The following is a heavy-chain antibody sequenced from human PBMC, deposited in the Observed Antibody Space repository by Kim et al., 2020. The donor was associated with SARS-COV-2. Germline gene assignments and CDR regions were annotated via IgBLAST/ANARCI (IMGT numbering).Heavy chain of an antibody. CDR2: I. CDR3: GKDLVPGGMDV. V-gene: IGHV3-9*01. J-gene: IGHJ6*02. Sequence: IDYADSVKGRFTVSRDNAKNSLYLQMNSRRVDDTALYYCGKDLVPGGMDVWGQGTTVTVSS. D-gene: IGHD7-27*01.